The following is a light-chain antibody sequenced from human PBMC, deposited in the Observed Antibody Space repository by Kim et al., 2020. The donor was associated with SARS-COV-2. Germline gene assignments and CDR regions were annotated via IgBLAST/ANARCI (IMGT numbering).Light chain of an antibody. Sequence: LAPGERASPSCRASQTVHSDYLGWYQQKPGQAPRLLIYGTSNRATGVPGRFSGRGSGTDFTLAISSLEPEDFAVYYCQQYGESPYTFGQGTKLEI. CDR2: GTS. V-gene: IGKV3-20*01. CDR1: QTVHSDY. CDR3: QQYGESPYT. J-gene: IGKJ2*01.